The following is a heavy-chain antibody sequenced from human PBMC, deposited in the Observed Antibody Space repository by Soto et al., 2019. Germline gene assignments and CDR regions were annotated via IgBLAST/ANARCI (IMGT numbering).Heavy chain of an antibody. V-gene: IGHV4-34*01. D-gene: IGHD4-17*01. Sequence: QVQLQQWGAGLLKPSETLSLTCAVYGGSFSGYYWSWIRQPPGKGLEWIGEINHSGSTNYNPSLKSRVTISVDTSKNQFSLKLSSVTAADTAVYYCARAQKMTTGRDYFDYWGQGTLVTVSS. CDR1: GGSFSGYY. J-gene: IGHJ4*02. CDR2: INHSGST. CDR3: ARAQKMTTGRDYFDY.